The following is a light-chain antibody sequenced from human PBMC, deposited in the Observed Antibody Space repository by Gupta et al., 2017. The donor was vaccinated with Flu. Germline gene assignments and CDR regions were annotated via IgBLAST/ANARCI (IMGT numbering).Light chain of an antibody. Sequence: MTESPTTLSVAPGERLSLSCRASRDIDTRLAWYQQKPGQSPRLLIYEASTRATGVAARFSGSGSGTEFTLIVSTVQSEDSAVYFCQQYYMWPPLTFGGGTKVE. J-gene: IGKJ4*01. CDR3: QQYYMWPPLT. CDR1: RDIDTR. V-gene: IGKV3-15*01. CDR2: EAS.